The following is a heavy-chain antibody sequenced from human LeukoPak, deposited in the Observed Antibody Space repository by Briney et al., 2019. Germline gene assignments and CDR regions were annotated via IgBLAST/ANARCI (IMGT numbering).Heavy chain of an antibody. CDR3: ARGIVGATAPFDY. CDR1: GGSISSYY. D-gene: IGHD1-26*01. V-gene: IGHV4-59*01. J-gene: IGHJ4*02. CDR2: IYHSGST. Sequence: SETLSLTCTVSGGSISSYYWSWIRQPPGKGLEWTGYIYHSGSTNYNPSLKSRVTISVDTSKNQFSLKLSSVTAADTAVYYCARGIVGATAPFDYWGQGTLVTVSS.